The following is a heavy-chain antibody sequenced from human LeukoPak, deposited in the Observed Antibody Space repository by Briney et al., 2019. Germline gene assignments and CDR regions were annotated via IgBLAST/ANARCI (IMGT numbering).Heavy chain of an antibody. D-gene: IGHD3-22*01. J-gene: IGHJ4*02. Sequence: ASVKVSCKASGYTFTGYYMHWVRQAPGQGLEWMGWINPNSGGTNYAQKFQGRVTMTRDTSTSTVYMELSSLRSEDTAVYYCARATFDYDTPPGIDYWGQGTLVTVSS. V-gene: IGHV1-2*02. CDR3: ARATFDYDTPPGIDY. CDR1: GYTFTGYY. CDR2: INPNSGGT.